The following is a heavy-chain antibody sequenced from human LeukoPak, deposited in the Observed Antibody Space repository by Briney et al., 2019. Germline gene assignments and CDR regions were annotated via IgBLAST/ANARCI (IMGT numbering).Heavy chain of an antibody. CDR2: IYYSGST. CDR3: ARVVAVAGLYYYYMDV. Sequence: SETLSLTYTVSGGSISSSSYYWGWIRQPPGKGLEWIGSIYYSGSTYYNPSLKSRVTISVDTSKNQFSLKLSSVTAADTAVYYCARVVAVAGLYYYYMDVWGKGTTVTVSS. CDR1: GGSISSSSYY. V-gene: IGHV4-39*07. J-gene: IGHJ6*03. D-gene: IGHD6-19*01.